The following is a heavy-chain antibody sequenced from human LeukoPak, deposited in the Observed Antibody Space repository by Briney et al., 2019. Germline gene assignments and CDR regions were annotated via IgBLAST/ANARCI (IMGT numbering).Heavy chain of an antibody. J-gene: IGHJ4*02. CDR2: IYYSGST. Sequence: SETLSLTCTVSCGSISSYYWSWIRQPPGKGLEWIGYIYYSGSTNYNPSLKSRVTISVDTSKNQFSLKLSSVTAADTAVYYCARGIDFWSGYYYFDYWGQGTLVTVSS. V-gene: IGHV4-59*01. CDR3: ARGIDFWSGYYYFDY. D-gene: IGHD3-3*01. CDR1: CGSISSYY.